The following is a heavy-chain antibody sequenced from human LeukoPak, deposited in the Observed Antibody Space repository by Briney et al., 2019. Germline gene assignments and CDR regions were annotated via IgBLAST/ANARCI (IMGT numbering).Heavy chain of an antibody. CDR3: ARGPDYSNYLDY. CDR2: INHSGST. V-gene: IGHV4-34*01. Sequence: PSETLSLTCAVYGGSFSGYYWSWIRQPPGKGLEWIGEINHSGSTNYNPSLKSRVTISVDTSKNQFSLKLSSVTTADTAVYYCARGPDYSNYLDYWGQRTLVTDSS. J-gene: IGHJ4*02. CDR1: GGSFSGYY. D-gene: IGHD4-11*01.